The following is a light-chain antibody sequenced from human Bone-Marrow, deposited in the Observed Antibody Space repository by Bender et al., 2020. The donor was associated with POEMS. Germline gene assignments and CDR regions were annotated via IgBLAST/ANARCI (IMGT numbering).Light chain of an antibody. CDR1: SLRRYS. V-gene: IGLV3-19*01. J-gene: IGLJ3*02. CDR3: NSRGSSGDYLV. CDR2: AKD. Sequence: SSELTQDPAVSVALGQTVRITCQGDSLRRYSASWFQQKPGQAPILVIYAKDNRPSGIPDRFSGSSSGNTAFLTITGAQAEDEADYDCNSRGSSGDYLVFGGGTKLTVL.